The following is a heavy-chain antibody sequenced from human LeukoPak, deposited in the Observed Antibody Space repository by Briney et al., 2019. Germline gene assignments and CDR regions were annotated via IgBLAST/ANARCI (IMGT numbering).Heavy chain of an antibody. Sequence: GGSLRLSCAASGFTFSSYSMNWVRQAPGKGLEWVSSISSSSGYIYYADSVKGRFTISRDNAKNSLYLQMNSLRAEDTAVYYCAREEVTTGDAFDIWGQGTMVTVSS. J-gene: IGHJ3*02. CDR2: ISSSSGYI. D-gene: IGHD4-17*01. CDR1: GFTFSSYS. V-gene: IGHV3-21*01. CDR3: AREEVTTGDAFDI.